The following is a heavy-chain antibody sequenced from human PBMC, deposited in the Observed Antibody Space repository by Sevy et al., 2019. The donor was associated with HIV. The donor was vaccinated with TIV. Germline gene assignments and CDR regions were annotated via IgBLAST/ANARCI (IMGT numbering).Heavy chain of an antibody. J-gene: IGHJ6*02. CDR3: ARDLPRLYYDFWSGYYEDYYYGMDV. CDR1: GGSISSYY. V-gene: IGHV4-4*07. CDR2: IYTSGST. D-gene: IGHD3-3*01. Sequence: SETLSLTCTVSGGSISSYYWSWIRQPAGKGLEWIGRIYTSGSTNYNPSLKSRVTMSVDTSKNQFSLKLSSVTASGTAGYYCARDLPRLYYDFWSGYYEDYYYGMDVWGQGTTVTVSS.